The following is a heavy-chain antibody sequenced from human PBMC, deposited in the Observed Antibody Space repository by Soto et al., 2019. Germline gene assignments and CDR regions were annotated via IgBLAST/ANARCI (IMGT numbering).Heavy chain of an antibody. Sequence: SETLSLTCAVSGGSISSSNWWSWVRQSPGKGLEWIGDIYHSGSANYNPSLKSRVTISVDTSKNQFSLKLSSVTAADTAVYYCARDWGRDYWGQGTLVTVSS. CDR2: IYHSGSA. V-gene: IGHV4-4*02. CDR1: GGSISSSNW. J-gene: IGHJ4*02. CDR3: ARDWGRDY. D-gene: IGHD3-16*01.